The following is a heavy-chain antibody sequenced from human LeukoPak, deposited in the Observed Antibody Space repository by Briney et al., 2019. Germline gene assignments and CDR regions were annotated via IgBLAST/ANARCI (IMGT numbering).Heavy chain of an antibody. CDR3: ARGGGDYYDSSGYLYYYYYMDV. J-gene: IGHJ6*03. D-gene: IGHD3-22*01. CDR1: GFTFSSYS. Sequence: GGSLRLSCAASGFTFSSYSMNWVRQAPGKGLEWVSSISSSSSYIYYADSVKGRFTISRDNAKNSLYLQMNSLRAEDTAVYYCARGGGDYYDSSGYLYYYYYMDVRGKGTTVTVSS. CDR2: ISSSSSYI. V-gene: IGHV3-21*01.